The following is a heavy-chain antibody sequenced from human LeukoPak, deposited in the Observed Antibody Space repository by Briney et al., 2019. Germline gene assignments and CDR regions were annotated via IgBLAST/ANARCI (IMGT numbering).Heavy chain of an antibody. Sequence: SETLSLTRAVYGGSFSGYFWSWIRQPPGQGLEWIGEINHSGSTNYNPSLKSRVTISVDTSKNQFSLKLSSVTAADTAVYYCASTPAHYYDSSGDYYFYYMDVWGKGTTVTVSS. CDR2: INHSGST. J-gene: IGHJ6*03. V-gene: IGHV4-34*01. CDR1: GGSFSGYF. CDR3: ASTPAHYYDSSGDYYFYYMDV. D-gene: IGHD3-22*01.